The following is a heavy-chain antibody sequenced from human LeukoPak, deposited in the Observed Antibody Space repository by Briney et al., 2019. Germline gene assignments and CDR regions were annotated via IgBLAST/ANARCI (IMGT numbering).Heavy chain of an antibody. CDR3: ARDRDMPSFDY. D-gene: IGHD2-2*01. Sequence: PSETLSLTCTVSGGSISSYYWSWIRQPPGKGLEWIGYIYYSGSTNYNPSLKSRVTISVNTSKNQFSLKLSSVTAADTAVYYCARDRDMPSFDYWGQGTLVTVSS. CDR2: IYYSGST. CDR1: GGSISSYY. J-gene: IGHJ4*02. V-gene: IGHV4-59*01.